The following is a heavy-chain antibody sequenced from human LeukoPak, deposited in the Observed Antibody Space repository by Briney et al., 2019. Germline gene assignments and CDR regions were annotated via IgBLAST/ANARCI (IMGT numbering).Heavy chain of an antibody. CDR2: LSRGSSLI. CDR1: GFTFSSYS. V-gene: IGHV3-21*01. D-gene: IGHD6-6*01. Sequence: PVGSQRLSCAASGFTFSSYSMNWVRQAPGKGLEWVSSLSRGSSLIYYAYSVKGRFTNSRDNAKNSLYLQMNSLRAEDTAVYYCARDSSSSSFDYWGQGTLVTVSS. J-gene: IGHJ4*02. CDR3: ARDSSSSSFDY.